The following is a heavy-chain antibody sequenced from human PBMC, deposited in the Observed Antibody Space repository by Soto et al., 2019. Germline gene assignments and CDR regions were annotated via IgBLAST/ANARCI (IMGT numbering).Heavy chain of an antibody. CDR1: GGTFSSYT. J-gene: IGHJ6*03. V-gene: IGHV1-69*02. Sequence: VSCKASGGTFSSYTISWVRQAPGQGLEWMGRIIPILGIANYAQKFQGRVTITADKSTSTAYMELSSLRSEDTAVYYCAKGGIAAAGTGGAYYYYYMDVWGKGTTVTVSS. CDR3: AKGGIAAAGTGGAYYYYYMDV. D-gene: IGHD6-13*01. CDR2: IIPILGIA.